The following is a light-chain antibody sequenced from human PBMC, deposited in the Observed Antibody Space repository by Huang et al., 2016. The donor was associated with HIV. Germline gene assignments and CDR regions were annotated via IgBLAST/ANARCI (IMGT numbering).Light chain of an antibody. V-gene: IGKV3-15*01. Sequence: EIVMTQSPATLSMSPGERATLSCRASQSVSSNLAWYQQKPGQTPRLLIYGASTRDTGIPARFSGSGSGTEYTLTISSLQSEDSAVYYCQQYNNWPQTFGQGTKVEIK. CDR1: QSVSSN. CDR3: QQYNNWPQT. J-gene: IGKJ1*01. CDR2: GAS.